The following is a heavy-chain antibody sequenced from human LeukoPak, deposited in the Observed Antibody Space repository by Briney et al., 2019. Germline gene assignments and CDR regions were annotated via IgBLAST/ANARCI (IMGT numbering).Heavy chain of an antibody. J-gene: IGHJ5*02. CDR3: ARRQYYGSGTYWFDP. D-gene: IGHD3-10*01. CDR1: GGSISSSSYY. Sequence: PSETLSLTCTVSGGSISSSSYYWGWIRQPPGKGLDGIGSIYYSGSTYYNPSLKSRVTISVDTSKNQFSLKLSSVTAADTAVYYCARRQYYGSGTYWFDPWGQGTLVTVSS. V-gene: IGHV4-39*01. CDR2: IYYSGST.